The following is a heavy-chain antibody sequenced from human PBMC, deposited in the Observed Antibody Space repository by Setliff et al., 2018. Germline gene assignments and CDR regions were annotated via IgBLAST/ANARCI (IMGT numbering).Heavy chain of an antibody. Sequence: PSETLSLTCTVSDGSLSTYYWSWIRQPPGKGLEFIGYVYYSGTANYSPSLRSRLTISVDTSKNQFSLKLGSVTAADTAVYYCARGGTFRYFDFWGQGAPVTLL. J-gene: IGHJ4*02. CDR3: ARGGTFRYFDF. V-gene: IGHV4-59*01. CDR1: DGSLSTYY. D-gene: IGHD5-12*01. CDR2: VYYSGTA.